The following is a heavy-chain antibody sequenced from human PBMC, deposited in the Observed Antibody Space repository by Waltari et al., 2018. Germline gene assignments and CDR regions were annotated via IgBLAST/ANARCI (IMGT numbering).Heavy chain of an antibody. CDR3: AGERRPLTGYYPAPHYYYYGMDV. D-gene: IGHD3-9*01. Sequence: QVQLQESGPGLVKPSETLSLTCTVSGGSISSYYWSWIRQPPGKRLEWIGYIYYSGSTNYNPSLKSRVTISVDTSKNQFSLKLSSVTAADTAVYYCAGERRPLTGYYPAPHYYYYGMDVWGQGTTVTVSS. CDR2: IYYSGST. CDR1: GGSISSYY. J-gene: IGHJ6*02. V-gene: IGHV4-59*01.